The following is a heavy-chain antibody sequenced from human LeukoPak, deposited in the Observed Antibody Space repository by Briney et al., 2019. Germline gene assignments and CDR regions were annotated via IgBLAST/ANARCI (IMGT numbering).Heavy chain of an antibody. V-gene: IGHV4-34*01. CDR1: GGSFSGYY. J-gene: IGHJ4*02. D-gene: IGHD1-7*01. CDR2: INHSGST. CDR3: ARELRYNWNSNANFDY. Sequence: PSETLSLTCAVYGGSFSGYYWSWIRQPPGKGLEWIGEINHSGSTNYNPSLKSRVTISVDTSKNQFSLKLSSVTAADTAVYYCARELRYNWNSNANFDYWGQGTLVTVSS.